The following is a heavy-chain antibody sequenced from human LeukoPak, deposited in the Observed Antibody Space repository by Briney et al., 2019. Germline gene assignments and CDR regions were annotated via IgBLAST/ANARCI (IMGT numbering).Heavy chain of an antibody. CDR3: AKDRGEQWLVKYFDY. V-gene: IGHV3-30*18. D-gene: IGHD6-19*01. J-gene: IGHJ4*02. CDR2: ISYDGSNK. Sequence: GGSLRLSCAASGFTFSSYGMNWVRQAPGKGLEWVAVISYDGSNKYYVDSVKGRFTISRDNSKNTLYLQMNSLRPEDTAVYYCAKDRGEQWLVKYFDYWGQGTLVTVSS. CDR1: GFTFSSYG.